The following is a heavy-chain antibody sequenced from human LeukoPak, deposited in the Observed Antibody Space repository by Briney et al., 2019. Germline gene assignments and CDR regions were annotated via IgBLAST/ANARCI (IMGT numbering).Heavy chain of an antibody. Sequence: PGGSLKLSCAASGFTFSGSAMHWVRQASGKGLEWVGRIRSKTYDYAAAYTASVKGRFTISRGDSKNMAYLQMSSLKTEDTAVYYCSRGGYNMDTGYYYAMDVWGQGTTVTVSS. D-gene: IGHD5-18*01. CDR3: SRGGYNMDTGYYYAMDV. V-gene: IGHV3-73*01. CDR2: IRSKTYDYAA. J-gene: IGHJ6*02. CDR1: GFTFSGSA.